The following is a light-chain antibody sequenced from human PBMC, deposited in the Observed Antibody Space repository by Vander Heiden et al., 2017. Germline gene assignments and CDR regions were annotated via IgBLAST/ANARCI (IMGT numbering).Light chain of an antibody. CDR1: QDISNY. V-gene: IGKV1-33*01. J-gene: IGKJ4*01. CDR3: GQDYNLLT. Sequence: DIQMTQSPSSLSASVGDRVTITCQASQDISNYLHWYQQKPGKAPKLLIYDASNLETGVPSRFSGSGSGTDFTFTISSLQPEDIARYYCGQDYNLLTFGGGTKVEIK. CDR2: DAS.